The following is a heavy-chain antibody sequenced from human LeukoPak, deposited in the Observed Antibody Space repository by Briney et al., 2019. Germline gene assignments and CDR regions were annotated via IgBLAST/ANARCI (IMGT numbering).Heavy chain of an antibody. CDR1: GFTFSSYG. J-gene: IGHJ5*02. CDR3: ASISIGVAGTPA. CDR2: ISGSGGST. V-gene: IGHV3-23*01. D-gene: IGHD6-19*01. Sequence: GGSLRLSCAASGFTFSSYGMSWVRQAPGKGLEWVSSISGSGGSTYYADSVKGRFTISRDNSKNTLYLQMNSLRAEDTAVYYCASISIGVAGTPAWGQGTLVTVSS.